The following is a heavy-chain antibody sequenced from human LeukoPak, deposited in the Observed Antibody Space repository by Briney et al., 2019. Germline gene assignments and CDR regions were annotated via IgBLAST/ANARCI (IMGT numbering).Heavy chain of an antibody. D-gene: IGHD6-6*01. CDR1: GYTFTSYD. J-gene: IGHJ5*02. CDR3: ARGRIAARLSLYNWFDP. Sequence: ASVKVSCKASGYTFTSYDINWVRQDTGQGLEWMGWMNPNSGNTGYAQKFQGRVTMTRNTSLSTAYMELSSPRSEDTAVYYCARGRIAARLSLYNWFDPWGQGTLVTVSS. CDR2: MNPNSGNT. V-gene: IGHV1-8*01.